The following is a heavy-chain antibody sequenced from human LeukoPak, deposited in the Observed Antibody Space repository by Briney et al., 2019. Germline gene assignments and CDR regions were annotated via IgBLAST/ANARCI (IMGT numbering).Heavy chain of an antibody. D-gene: IGHD5-18*01. CDR1: GFTFSGFG. Sequence: TGGSLRLSCAASGFTFSGFGIYWVRQAPGKGLEWVAAISSDGSNKYYADSVKGRFTISRDDSKNTLYLQMNSLRADDTAVYYCAKDQRRGYSYGFDYWGQGTLVTVSS. CDR2: ISSDGSNK. CDR3: AKDQRRGYSYGFDY. V-gene: IGHV3-30*18. J-gene: IGHJ4*02.